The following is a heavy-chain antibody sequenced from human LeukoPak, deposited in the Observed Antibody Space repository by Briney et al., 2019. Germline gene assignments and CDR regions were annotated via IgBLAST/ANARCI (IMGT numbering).Heavy chain of an antibody. CDR2: ISYDGNNK. V-gene: IGHV3-30-3*01. D-gene: IGHD5-18*01. J-gene: IGHJ4*02. CDR1: GFTFSSYA. Sequence: PGGSLRLSCAASGFTFSSYAMHWVRQAPGKGLEWVAVISYDGNNKYYADSVKGRFTISRDHSKNTLYLQMNSLRAEDTAVYYCVRAVQLWLRNWFDYWGQGTLVTVSS. CDR3: VRAVQLWLRNWFDY.